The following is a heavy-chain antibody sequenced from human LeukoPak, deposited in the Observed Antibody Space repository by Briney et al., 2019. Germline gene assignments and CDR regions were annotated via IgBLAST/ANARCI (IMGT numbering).Heavy chain of an antibody. V-gene: IGHV3-33*06. CDR2: IWYDGSNK. CDR3: AKWKYSNSGIDDY. CDR1: GFTFSSYG. D-gene: IGHD6-6*01. Sequence: GGSLRLSCAASGFTFSSYGMHWVRQAPGKGLEWVAVIWYDGSNKYYADSVKGRFTNSRDNSKNMLYLQMNSLRAEDTAVYYCAKWKYSNSGIDDYWGQGTLVTVSS. J-gene: IGHJ4*02.